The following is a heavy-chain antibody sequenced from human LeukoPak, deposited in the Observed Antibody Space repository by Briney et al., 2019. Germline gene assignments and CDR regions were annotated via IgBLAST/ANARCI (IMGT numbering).Heavy chain of an antibody. CDR1: GGSLNGHY. CDR2: GSESGGT. CDR3: ARGTTPGYSGHGGALDAFDI. J-gene: IGHJ3*02. V-gene: IGHV4-34*01. Sequence: SETLFLTCAVYGGSLNGHYWSWIRQPPGKGLEWIGEGSESGGTKFNPSLKSRVTISVDTSKNQFSLKLSSVTAADTAVYYCARGTTPGYSGHGGALDAFDIWGQGTVVTVSS. D-gene: IGHD5-12*01.